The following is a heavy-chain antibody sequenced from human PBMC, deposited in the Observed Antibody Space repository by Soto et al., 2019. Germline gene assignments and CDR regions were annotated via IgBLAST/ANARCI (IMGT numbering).Heavy chain of an antibody. CDR3: LKEKSSSWYWDWFAP. J-gene: IGHJ5*02. D-gene: IGHD6-13*01. CDR1: GFTFSSYA. V-gene: IGHV3-64D*08. CDR2: ISSNGGST. Sequence: PGGSLRLSCAASGFTFSSYAMHWVRQAPGKGLEYVSAISSNGGSTYYADSVKGRFTISRDNSKNTLYLQMSSLRAEDTAVYYCLKEKSSSWYWDWFAPGGQGTRVTVSS.